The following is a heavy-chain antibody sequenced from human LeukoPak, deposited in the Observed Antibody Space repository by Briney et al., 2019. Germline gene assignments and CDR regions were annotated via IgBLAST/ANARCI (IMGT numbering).Heavy chain of an antibody. J-gene: IGHJ4*02. CDR2: IVPEDGET. D-gene: IGHD3-22*01. Sequence: ASRRVSCKVSTYTFTELSMHWVRQAHGKWIEWMGGIVPEDGETIYAQKFQGRVTMTEDTSTDTAYMELSSMGSKDTAVYYCATSYYDSSGYYLRVGGYFDYWGQGTLVTVSS. V-gene: IGHV1-24*01. CDR3: ATSYYDSSGYYLRVGGYFDY. CDR1: TYTFTELS.